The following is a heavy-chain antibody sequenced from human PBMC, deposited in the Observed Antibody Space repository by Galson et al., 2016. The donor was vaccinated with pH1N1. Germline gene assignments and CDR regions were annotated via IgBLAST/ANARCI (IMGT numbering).Heavy chain of an antibody. V-gene: IGHV6-1*01. J-gene: IGHJ4*02. D-gene: IGHD6-13*01. CDR3: ARDGIAAAGIRRDQYYFDY. Sequence: PSRGLEWLGRTYYRSKWYNDYAVSVKSRITINPDTSKNQFSLQLNSVTPEDTAVYYCARDGIAAAGIRRDQYYFDYWGQGTLVTVSS. CDR2: TYYRSKWYN.